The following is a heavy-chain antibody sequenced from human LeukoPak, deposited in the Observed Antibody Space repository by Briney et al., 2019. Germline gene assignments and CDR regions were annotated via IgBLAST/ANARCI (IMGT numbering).Heavy chain of an antibody. Sequence: SVKVSCKASGGTFSSYAISWVRQAHGQGLEWMGRIIPILGIANYAQKFQGRVTITADKSTSTAYMELSSLRSEDTAVYYCARAFDTAYYDYWGQGTLVTVSS. D-gene: IGHD5-18*01. CDR1: GGTFSSYA. J-gene: IGHJ4*02. V-gene: IGHV1-69*04. CDR2: IIPILGIA. CDR3: ARAFDTAYYDY.